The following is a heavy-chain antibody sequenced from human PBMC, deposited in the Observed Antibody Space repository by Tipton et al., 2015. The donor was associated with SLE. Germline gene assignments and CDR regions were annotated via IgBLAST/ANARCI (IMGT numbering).Heavy chain of an antibody. CDR2: IWDYGSNK. D-gene: IGHD6-19*01. J-gene: IGHJ4*02. V-gene: IGHV3-30*18. CDR3: AKDGYSSGWFGY. Sequence: SLRLSCAASGFTFSSYSMHWVRQAPGKGLEWVAVIWDYGSNKYYADSVKGRFTISRDNSKNTLYLQMNSLRAEDTAVYYCAKDGYSSGWFGYWGQGTLVTVSS. CDR1: GFTFSSYS.